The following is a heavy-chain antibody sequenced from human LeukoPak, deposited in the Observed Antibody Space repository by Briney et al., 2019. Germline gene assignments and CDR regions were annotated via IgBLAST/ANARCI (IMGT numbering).Heavy chain of an antibody. CDR1: GFSFSDSY. J-gene: IGHJ4*02. CDR2: ISSDGGTT. CDR3: ARARGSYSFDY. Sequence: GGSLRLSCAASGFSFSDSYMTWIRQAPGKGLECVSYISSDGGTTHYADSVQGRFTISRANAKNSLYLHMSSLTADDTAIYFCARARGSYSFDYWGQGTLVTVSS. V-gene: IGHV3-11*01. D-gene: IGHD3-10*01.